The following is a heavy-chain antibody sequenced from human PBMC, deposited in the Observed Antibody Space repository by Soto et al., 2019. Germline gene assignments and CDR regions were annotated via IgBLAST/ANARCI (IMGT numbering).Heavy chain of an antibody. CDR1: GFTFSTYG. CDR2: IWYDGTNK. CDR3: ATDGPRIAVAGTYPDH. V-gene: IGHV3-33*01. J-gene: IGHJ4*02. D-gene: IGHD6-19*01. Sequence: PGGSLRLCCAASGFTFSTYGMHWVRQAPGKGLEWLAIIWYDGTNKFYADSVKGRFTVSRDNYKNTLYLQMNGLRAEDTAVYYCATDGPRIAVAGTYPDHWGQGTLVTVSS.